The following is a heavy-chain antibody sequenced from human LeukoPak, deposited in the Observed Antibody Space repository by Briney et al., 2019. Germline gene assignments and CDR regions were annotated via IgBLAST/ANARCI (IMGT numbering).Heavy chain of an antibody. D-gene: IGHD2/OR15-2a*01. CDR3: ARDSHAYFDAFDI. CDR2: IYYSGST. Sequence: SETLSLTCTVSGGSISSSSYNWGWIRQPPGKGLEWIGSIYYSGSTYYNPSLKSRVTISVDTSKSQFSLKLSSVSAADTAVYFCARDSHAYFDAFDIWGQGTMVTVSS. CDR1: GGSISSSSYN. J-gene: IGHJ3*02. V-gene: IGHV4-39*07.